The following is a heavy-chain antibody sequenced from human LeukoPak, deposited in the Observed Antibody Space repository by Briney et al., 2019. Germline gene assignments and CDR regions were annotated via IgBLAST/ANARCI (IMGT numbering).Heavy chain of an antibody. CDR2: IYYSGST. Sequence: SETLSLTCTVSGGSISSYYWSWIRQPPGKGLEWIGYIYYSGSTNYNPSLKSRVTMSVDTSKNQFSLKLTSVTAADTAVYYCARAGGYGSPLGYWGQGTLVTVSS. V-gene: IGHV4-59*12. CDR1: GGSISSYY. J-gene: IGHJ4*02. CDR3: ARAGGYGSPLGY. D-gene: IGHD6-13*01.